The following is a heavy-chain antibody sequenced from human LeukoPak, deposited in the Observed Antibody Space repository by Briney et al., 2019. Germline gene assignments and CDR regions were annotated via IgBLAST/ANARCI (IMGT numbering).Heavy chain of an antibody. D-gene: IGHD5-24*01. V-gene: IGHV3-23*01. CDR3: AKGGRWLPLDY. J-gene: IGHJ4*02. CDR2: ISGSGDST. CDR1: GFTFSSYA. Sequence: RGSLRLSCAASGFTFSSYAMRWVRQAPGKGLEWVSGISGSGDSTYYTDSVKGRFTISRDTSKNTLYLQMNSLRAEDTAAYYCAKGGRWLPLDYWGQGTLVSVSS.